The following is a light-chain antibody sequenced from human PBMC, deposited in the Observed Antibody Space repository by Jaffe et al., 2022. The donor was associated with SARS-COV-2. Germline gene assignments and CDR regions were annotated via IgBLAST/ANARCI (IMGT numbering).Light chain of an antibody. J-gene: IGKJ2*01. CDR3: QQCSNWPRT. Sequence: EIVLTQSPATLSLSPGERAILSCRASQSISTYLAWYQQKPGQAPRLLIYGASNRATGIPARFSGSGSGTDFTLTISSLEPEDFALYYCQQCSNWPRTFGQGTKLEIK. CDR1: QSISTY. V-gene: IGKV3-11*01. CDR2: GAS.